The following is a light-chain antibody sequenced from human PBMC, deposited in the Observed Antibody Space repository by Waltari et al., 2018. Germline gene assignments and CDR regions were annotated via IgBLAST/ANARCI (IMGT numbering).Light chain of an antibody. J-gene: IGKJ2*01. CDR1: QTVLYSSNNKNY. Sequence: DIVMTQSPDSLAVSLGGRATIHCKASQTVLYSSNNKNYLAWYQQKLGRPPKLLIYWASTLAAGVPDRFTGSGSGTDFTQTNSNLQAEEVAVYYFHEYYTFYTFGQGTKLEIK. V-gene: IGKV4-1*01. CDR2: WAS. CDR3: HEYYTFYT.